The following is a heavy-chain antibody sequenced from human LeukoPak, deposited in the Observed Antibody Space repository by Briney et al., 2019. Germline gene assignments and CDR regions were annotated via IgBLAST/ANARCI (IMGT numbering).Heavy chain of an antibody. V-gene: IGHV3-48*03. CDR1: GFTFSNYE. D-gene: IGHD3-3*01. CDR2: ISSSGSTI. Sequence: GGSLRLSCAASGFTFSNYEMNWVRQAPGKGLEWVSYISSSGSTIYYADSVKGRFTISRDDAKNSLFLQMNSLRAEDTAVYYCAREVRLDAFDIWGHGTMVTVSS. J-gene: IGHJ3*02. CDR3: AREVRLDAFDI.